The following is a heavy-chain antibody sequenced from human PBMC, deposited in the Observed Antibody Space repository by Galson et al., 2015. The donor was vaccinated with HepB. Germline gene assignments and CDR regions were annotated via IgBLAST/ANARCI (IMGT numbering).Heavy chain of an antibody. Sequence: SLRLSCAASGFTFSSYGMHWVRQAPGKGLEWVAVIWYDGSNKYYADSVKGRFTISRDNSKNTLYLQMNSLRAEDTAVYYCAREGLRFLEWTRGFFDYWGQGTLVTVSS. J-gene: IGHJ4*02. CDR3: AREGLRFLEWTRGFFDY. V-gene: IGHV3-33*01. CDR2: IWYDGSNK. CDR1: GFTFSSYG. D-gene: IGHD3-3*01.